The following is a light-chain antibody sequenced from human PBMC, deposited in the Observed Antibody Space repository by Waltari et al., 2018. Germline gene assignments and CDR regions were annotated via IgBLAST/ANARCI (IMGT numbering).Light chain of an antibody. CDR1: SGHLTHV. Sequence: QLVLTQSPSASASLGASVQLTCTLSSGHLTHVIAWHQQQPGKGPRFLMKVNSDGSHRKGDDIPDRFSGSGSGPERYLTISSRQSEDEADYYCETGGHGTWVFGGGTKLTVL. V-gene: IGLV4-69*01. CDR3: ETGGHGTWV. J-gene: IGLJ3*02. CDR2: VNSDGSH.